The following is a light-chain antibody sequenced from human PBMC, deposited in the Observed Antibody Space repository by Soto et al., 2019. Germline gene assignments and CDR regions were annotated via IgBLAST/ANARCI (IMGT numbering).Light chain of an antibody. CDR2: DVN. V-gene: IGLV2-14*03. Sequence: QSVLTQPASVSGSPGQSITISCTGATTDVDGYDYVSWYQQHPGQAPKLMIYDVNSRPSGISYRFSGSKSGDMASLTISGLQAEDDADYYCSSYTSSAPFYVFGAGTKVTVL. CDR1: TTDVDGYDY. J-gene: IGLJ1*01. CDR3: SSYTSSAPFYV.